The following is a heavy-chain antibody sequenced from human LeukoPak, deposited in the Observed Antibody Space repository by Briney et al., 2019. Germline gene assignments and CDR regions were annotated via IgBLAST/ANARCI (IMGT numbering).Heavy chain of an antibody. CDR1: GGSFSGYY. CDR2: INHSGST. V-gene: IGHV4-34*01. J-gene: IGHJ6*03. Sequence: SETLSLTCAVYGGSFSGYYWSWIRQPPGKGLEWIGEINHSGSTNYNPSLKSRVTISVDTSKNQFSLKLSSVTAADTAVYYCARGEIYYYYCMDVWGKGTTVTVSS. CDR3: ARGEIYYYYCMDV. D-gene: IGHD5-24*01.